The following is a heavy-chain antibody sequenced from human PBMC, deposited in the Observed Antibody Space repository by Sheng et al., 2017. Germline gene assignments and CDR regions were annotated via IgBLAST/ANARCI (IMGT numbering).Heavy chain of an antibody. CDR1: GFTFSSYA. CDR2: ISGSGGST. Sequence: EVQLLESGGGLVQPGGSLRLSCAASGFTFSSYAMSWVRQAPGKGLEWVSAISGSGGSTYYADSVKGRFTISRDNSKNTLYLQMNSLRAEDTAVYYCAKVSSSSWYAYYYYMDVWGKGTTVTVS. J-gene: IGHJ6*03. CDR3: AKVSSSSWYAYYYYMDV. D-gene: IGHD6-13*01. V-gene: IGHV3-23*01.